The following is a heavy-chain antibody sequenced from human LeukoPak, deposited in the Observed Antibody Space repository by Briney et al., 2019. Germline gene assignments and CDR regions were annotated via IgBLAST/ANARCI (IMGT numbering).Heavy chain of an antibody. CDR2: IYYSGST. Sequence: SETLSLTCTVSGGSISSYYWSWIRQPPGKGLEWIGYIYYSGSTNYNPSLKSRVTISVDTPKNQFSLKLSSVTAADTAVYYCARAPPKYSSSSFYSDYWGQGTLVTVSS. CDR3: ARAPPKYSSSSFYSDY. CDR1: GGSISSYY. V-gene: IGHV4-59*01. J-gene: IGHJ4*02. D-gene: IGHD6-6*01.